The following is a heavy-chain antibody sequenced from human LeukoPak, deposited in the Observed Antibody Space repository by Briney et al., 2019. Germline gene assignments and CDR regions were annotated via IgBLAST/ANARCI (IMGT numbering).Heavy chain of an antibody. Sequence: ASVKVSCKASGYTFTSYYMHWVRQAPGQGLEWMGIINPSGGSTSYAQKLQGRVTMTRDTSTSTVYMELSSLRPEDTAVYYCARDDSSGYAFDYWGQGTLVTVSS. CDR1: GYTFTSYY. V-gene: IGHV1-46*01. CDR3: ARDDSSGYAFDY. CDR2: INPSGGST. J-gene: IGHJ4*02. D-gene: IGHD3-22*01.